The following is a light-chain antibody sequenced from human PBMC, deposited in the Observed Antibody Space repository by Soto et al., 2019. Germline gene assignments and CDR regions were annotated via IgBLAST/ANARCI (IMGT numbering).Light chain of an antibody. V-gene: IGKV3-15*01. J-gene: IGKJ2*01. CDR1: QSVSSN. CDR2: GAS. CDR3: QQYNNWPRT. Sequence: EIVMTQSPATLSVSPGERATLSCRASQSVSSNLAWYQQKPGQAPRLLIYGASTRATGSPARFSGRGSGTEVTLTISSLQSEDFAVYYCQQYNNWPRTFGQGTKLEIK.